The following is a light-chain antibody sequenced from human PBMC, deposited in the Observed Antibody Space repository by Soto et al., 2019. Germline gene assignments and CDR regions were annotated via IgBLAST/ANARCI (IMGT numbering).Light chain of an antibody. CDR1: QRISNN. Sequence: VVITQSPATLSLSPRGRVTLSCSASQRISNNVAWYKQRPGQTPRVRIYSASAKASGVLARLSGSVIGEDSALNISGMQAEDVAIYYCQHFSYCPPWTFGQGTKVDIK. V-gene: IGKV3-15*01. CDR3: QHFSYCPPWT. CDR2: SAS. J-gene: IGKJ1*01.